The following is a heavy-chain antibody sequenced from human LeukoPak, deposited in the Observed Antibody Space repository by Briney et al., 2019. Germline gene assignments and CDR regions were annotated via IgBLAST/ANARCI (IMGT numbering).Heavy chain of an antibody. CDR1: GFTFSSYG. V-gene: IGHV3-30*03. CDR3: APDYYDSSGSPNLFDP. Sequence: GGSLRLSCAASGFTFSSYGMHWVRQGPGKGLEWVAVLSYDGSNKYYADSVKGRFTISRDNSKNTLYLQMNSLRAEDTAVYYCAPDYYDSSGSPNLFDPWGQGTLVTVSS. D-gene: IGHD3-22*01. CDR2: LSYDGSNK. J-gene: IGHJ5*02.